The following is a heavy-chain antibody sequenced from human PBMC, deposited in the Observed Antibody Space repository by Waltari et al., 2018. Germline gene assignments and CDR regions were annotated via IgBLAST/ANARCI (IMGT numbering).Heavy chain of an antibody. CDR2: IYSGGYT. V-gene: IGHV3-66*02. J-gene: IGHJ4*02. CDR3: ARNPRYDSPD. Sequence: EVQLAESGGGLVQPGGSLRISCAASGFTVSNNYMSWVRQAPGKGLEWVSLIYSGGYTQDADSVKGRFTISRDNSKNTLYLQMNSLRVEGTAVYYCARNPRYDSPDWGQGTLVTVSS. CDR1: GFTVSNNY. D-gene: IGHD3-22*01.